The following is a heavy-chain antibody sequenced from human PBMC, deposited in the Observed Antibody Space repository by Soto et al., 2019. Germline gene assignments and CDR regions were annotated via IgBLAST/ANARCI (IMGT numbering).Heavy chain of an antibody. V-gene: IGHV4-30-4*01. CDR3: AREPYDITGNRSDS. D-gene: IGHD3-22*01. CDR2: VYHTGST. Sequence: KSSETLSLTCTVSGGSISGDYYWNWIRQAPGKGLEWIGYVYHTGSTYHNPSLKSRGSISVDTSNNQFSLKLSSVTAADTAVYFCAREPYDITGNRSDSWGQGIPVTVSS. J-gene: IGHJ5*01. CDR1: GGSISGDYY.